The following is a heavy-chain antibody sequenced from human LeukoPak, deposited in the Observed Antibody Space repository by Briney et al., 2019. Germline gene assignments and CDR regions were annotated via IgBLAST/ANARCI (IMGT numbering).Heavy chain of an antibody. CDR2: ISSSGSTI. CDR1: GFTFSDYY. Sequence: NPGGSLRLSCAASGFTFSDYYMSWIRQAPGKGLEWVSYISSSGSTIYYADSVKGRFTISRDNAKNSLYLQMNSLRAEDTAVYYCASGNYYYYYMDVWGKGTTVTVSS. J-gene: IGHJ6*03. D-gene: IGHD2-15*01. V-gene: IGHV3-11*04. CDR3: ASGNYYYYYMDV.